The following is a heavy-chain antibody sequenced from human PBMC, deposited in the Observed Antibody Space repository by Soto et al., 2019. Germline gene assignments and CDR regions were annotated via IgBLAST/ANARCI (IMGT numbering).Heavy chain of an antibody. CDR3: ASTRDSGTSYYFDS. J-gene: IGHJ4*02. V-gene: IGHV3-53*01. CDR1: GFTVSSHY. Sequence: EVQLAESGGGLMQPGGSLRLSCAASGFTVSSHYMSWVRQGPGKGLEWVSVIYKGGGTFYADSVKGRFTISRDNSQNKVFLQMNGLRADDTAVYYCASTRDSGTSYYFDSWGQGTLVTVSS. D-gene: IGHD1-26*01. CDR2: IYKGGGT.